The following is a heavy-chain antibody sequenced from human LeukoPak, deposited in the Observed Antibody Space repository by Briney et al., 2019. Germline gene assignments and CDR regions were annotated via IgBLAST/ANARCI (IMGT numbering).Heavy chain of an antibody. CDR3: AELGITIIGGV. V-gene: IGHV3-48*03. D-gene: IGHD3-10*02. J-gene: IGHJ6*04. CDR2: ISSSGSTT. Sequence: PGGSLRLSCAASGLTFSSYEMNWVRQAPGKGLEWVSYISSSGSTTYYADSVKGRFTITRDNAENSLYLQMNSLRAEDTAVYYCAELGITIIGGVWGKGTTVTISS. CDR1: GLTFSSYE.